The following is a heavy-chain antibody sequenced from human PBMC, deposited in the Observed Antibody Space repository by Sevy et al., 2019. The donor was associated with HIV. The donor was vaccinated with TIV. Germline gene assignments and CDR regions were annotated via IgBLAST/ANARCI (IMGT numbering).Heavy chain of an antibody. Sequence: GGSLRLSCAASGFTFISYTISWVRQAPGKGLEWVSAISSSGGSTYYADSVKGRFSISRDNSNKRVYLQMSSLRGEDTAVYYCAKEYLRGFDPGGQGTLVTVSS. CDR3: AKEYLRGFDP. D-gene: IGHD3-10*01. CDR1: GFTFISYT. V-gene: IGHV3-23*01. J-gene: IGHJ5*02. CDR2: ISSSGGST.